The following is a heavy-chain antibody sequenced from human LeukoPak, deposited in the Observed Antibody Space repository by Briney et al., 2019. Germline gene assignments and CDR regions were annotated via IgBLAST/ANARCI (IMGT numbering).Heavy chain of an antibody. CDR2: IYPGDSDS. Sequence: RGEPLKISCKGSGYSFTSHWIGWVRQMPGKGLEWMGSIYPGDSDSTYSPSFQGQVTISADKSISTAYLQWSSLKASDTAMYYCARHETVSANYYYGMDVWGQRTTVTVSS. D-gene: IGHD4-11*01. CDR1: GYSFTSHW. J-gene: IGHJ6*02. CDR3: ARHETVSANYYYGMDV. V-gene: IGHV5-51*01.